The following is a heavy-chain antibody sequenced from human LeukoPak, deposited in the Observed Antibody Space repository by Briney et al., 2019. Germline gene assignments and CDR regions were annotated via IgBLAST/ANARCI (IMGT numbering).Heavy chain of an antibody. CDR2: ISYDGRDT. CDR3: AKDSPRLALDY. Sequence: GRSLRLSCAASGFTFSTSGMHWVRQAPGKGLEWVAVISYDGRDTYYADSVKGRFTISRDNSKNTLYLQMNSLRAEDTAVYYCAKDSPRLALDYWGQGTLVTVSS. D-gene: IGHD2-21*01. J-gene: IGHJ4*02. V-gene: IGHV3-30*18. CDR1: GFTFSTSG.